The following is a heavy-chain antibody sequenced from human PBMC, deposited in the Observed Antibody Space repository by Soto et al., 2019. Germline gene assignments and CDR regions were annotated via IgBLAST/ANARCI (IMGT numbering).Heavy chain of an antibody. CDR3: ASGRRYYGSGSYVYYFDY. CDR1: GGSISSYY. Sequence: SETLSLTCTVSGGSISSYYWSWIRQPPGKGLEWIGYIYHSGSTNYNPSLKSRVTISVDTSKNQFSLKLSSVTAADTAVYYCASGRRYYGSGSYVYYFDYWGQGTLVTVSS. V-gene: IGHV4-59*01. J-gene: IGHJ4*02. CDR2: IYHSGST. D-gene: IGHD3-10*01.